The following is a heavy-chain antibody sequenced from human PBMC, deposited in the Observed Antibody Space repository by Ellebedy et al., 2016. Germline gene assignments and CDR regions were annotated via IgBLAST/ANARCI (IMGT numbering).Heavy chain of an antibody. CDR3: AREGPLDRSGWNEDGGYYFDS. Sequence: SETLSLXCTVSGGSVSSGNYYWSWIRQPAGKGLEWIGRVYTSGTINYNPSLKSRVSIPVDTSKNQFSLNLNSVTAADTAVYYCAREGPLDRSGWNEDGGYYFDSWGQGTLVTVSS. V-gene: IGHV4-61*02. D-gene: IGHD6-19*01. J-gene: IGHJ4*02. CDR1: GGSVSSGNYY. CDR2: VYTSGTI.